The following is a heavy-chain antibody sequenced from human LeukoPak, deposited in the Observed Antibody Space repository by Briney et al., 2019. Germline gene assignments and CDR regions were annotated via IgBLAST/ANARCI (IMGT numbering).Heavy chain of an antibody. Sequence: GGSLRLSCAASGFTFSNSWMHWVRHVPGKGLVWVARSNSDGSITNYADSVKGRFTISRDNAKNTLYLQMNSLRDEDTAVYYCARAGNYYFEYWGQGTLVTVS. CDR2: SNSDGSIT. J-gene: IGHJ4*02. CDR1: GFTFSNSW. CDR3: ARAGNYYFEY. V-gene: IGHV3-74*01. D-gene: IGHD1-7*01.